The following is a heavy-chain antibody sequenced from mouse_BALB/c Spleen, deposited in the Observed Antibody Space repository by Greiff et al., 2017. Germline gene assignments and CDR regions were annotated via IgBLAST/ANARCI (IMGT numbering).Heavy chain of an antibody. CDR2: IYWDDDK. V-gene: IGHV8-12*01. Sequence: QVTLKVSGPGILQPSQTLSLTCSFSGFSLSTSGMGVSWIRQPSGKGLEWLAHIYWDDDKRYNPSLKSRLTISKDTSRNQVFLKITSVDTADTATYYCARKSTMIMEFAYWGQGTLVTVSA. CDR3: ARKSTMIMEFAY. D-gene: IGHD2-4*01. CDR1: GFSLSTSGMG. J-gene: IGHJ3*01.